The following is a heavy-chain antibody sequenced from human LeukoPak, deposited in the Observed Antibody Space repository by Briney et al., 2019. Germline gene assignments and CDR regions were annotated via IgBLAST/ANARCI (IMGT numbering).Heavy chain of an antibody. D-gene: IGHD2-15*01. Sequence: GGSLRLSCAASGFTFSSHAMSWVRQAPGKGLEWVSGISGSEGTTYYADSVKGRFTISRDNSKNTLHLQMNSLRAEDTAVYYCAKPFDVVVVVAAAGASGFDYWGQGTLVTVSS. J-gene: IGHJ4*02. CDR2: ISGSEGTT. V-gene: IGHV3-23*01. CDR1: GFTFSSHA. CDR3: AKPFDVVVVVAAAGASGFDY.